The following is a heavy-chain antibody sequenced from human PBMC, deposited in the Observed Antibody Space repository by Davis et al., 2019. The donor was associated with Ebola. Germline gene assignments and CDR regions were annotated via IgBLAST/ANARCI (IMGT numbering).Heavy chain of an antibody. CDR3: ARQGGVVVVPAAPRYYYGMDV. J-gene: IGHJ6*02. D-gene: IGHD2-2*01. Sequence: SETLFLTCTVSGGSISSSSYYWGWIRQPPGKGLEWIGSIYYSGSTYYNPSLKSRVTISVDTSKNQFSLKLSSVTAADTAVYYCARQGGVVVVPAAPRYYYGMDVWGQGTTVTVSS. CDR1: GGSISSSSYY. CDR2: IYYSGST. V-gene: IGHV4-39*01.